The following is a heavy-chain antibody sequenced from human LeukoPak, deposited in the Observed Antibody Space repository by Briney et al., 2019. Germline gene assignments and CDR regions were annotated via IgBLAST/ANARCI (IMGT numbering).Heavy chain of an antibody. D-gene: IGHD3-10*01. J-gene: IGHJ6*03. CDR1: GGSFSGYY. CDR3: ARNVTGNTMVRGVIITGYYYYYMDV. CDR2: INHSGST. Sequence: SETLSLTCAVYGGSFSGYYWSWIRQPPGKGLEWIGEINHSGSTNYNPSLKSRVTISVDTSKNQFSLKLSSVNAADTAVYYCARNVTGNTMVRGVIITGYYYYYMDVWGKGTTVTISS. V-gene: IGHV4-34*01.